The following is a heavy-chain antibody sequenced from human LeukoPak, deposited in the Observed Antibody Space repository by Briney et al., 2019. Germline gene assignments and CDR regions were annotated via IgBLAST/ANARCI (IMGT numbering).Heavy chain of an antibody. V-gene: IGHV3-23*01. CDR2: ISGSGGST. CDR1: GFTFGTYA. Sequence: GGSLRLSCAASGFTFGTYAMSWVRQAPGKGLEWISAISGSGGSTYYADSVKGRFTISRDNSKNTLYLQMNSLRAEDTAVYYCAKEGSSGWYVLYYFDYWGQGTLVTVSS. CDR3: AKEGSSGWYVLYYFDY. D-gene: IGHD6-19*01. J-gene: IGHJ4*02.